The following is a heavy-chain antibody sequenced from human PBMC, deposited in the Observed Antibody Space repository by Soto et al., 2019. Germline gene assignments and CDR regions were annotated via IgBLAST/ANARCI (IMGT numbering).Heavy chain of an antibody. D-gene: IGHD2-2*01. CDR3: AKDRGGDCPDNSCYFGADY. J-gene: IGHJ4*02. CDR2: ISDTGSSH. V-gene: IGHV3-30*18. CDR1: GFTFSSYG. Sequence: GRSLTLSSVGSGFTFSSYGMHWVRQAPGKGLECVAVISDTGSSHYYAASVEGRFTISTENSKNTLSLHMDRLRVEDTAVYYCAKDRGGDCPDNSCYFGADYWGQGTPVTVSS.